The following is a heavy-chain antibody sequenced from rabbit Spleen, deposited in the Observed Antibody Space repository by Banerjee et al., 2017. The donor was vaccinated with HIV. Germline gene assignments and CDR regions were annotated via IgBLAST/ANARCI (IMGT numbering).Heavy chain of an antibody. CDR2: IYTGNSKT. CDR3: ARDAATSFSSYGMDL. D-gene: IGHD8-1*01. J-gene: IGHJ6*01. CDR1: AFSFSCGYY. V-gene: IGHV1S40*01. Sequence: QSLEESGGDLVKPGASLTLTCKASAFSFSCGYYMCRVRQAPGKGLEWIACIYTGNSKTYYANWAKGRFTISKTSSTTVTLQMTSLTAADTATYFCARDAATSFSSYGMDLWGPGTLVTVS.